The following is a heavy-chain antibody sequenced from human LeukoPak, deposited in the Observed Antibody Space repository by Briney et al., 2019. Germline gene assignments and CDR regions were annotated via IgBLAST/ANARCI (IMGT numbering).Heavy chain of an antibody. J-gene: IGHJ5*02. Sequence: SETLSLTCTVSGGSISSYYWSWIRQPAGKGLEWIGRIYTSGSTNYNPSLKSRVTMSVDTSKNQFSLKLSSVTAADTAVYYCARDHYEVVRLVRASNWFDPWGQGTLVTVSS. D-gene: IGHD3-10*01. V-gene: IGHV4-4*07. CDR2: IYTSGST. CDR3: ARDHYEVVRLVRASNWFDP. CDR1: GGSISSYY.